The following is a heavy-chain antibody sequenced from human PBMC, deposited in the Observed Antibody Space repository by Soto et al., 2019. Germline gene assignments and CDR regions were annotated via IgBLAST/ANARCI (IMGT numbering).Heavy chain of an antibody. CDR1: GFSFDEYA. Sequence: EVQLVESGGGLVQPGRSLRLSCAASGFSFDEYAMHWVRQAPGKGLEWVSGVSWNSGIMGYGDSVRGRFAISRDNAKNSLYMQMNSQSTEDTALYYCAKGFCSSTRCLTYSYMDVWGKGTTVTVS. V-gene: IGHV3-9*01. J-gene: IGHJ6*03. CDR3: AKGFCSSTRCLTYSYMDV. CDR2: VSWNSGIM. D-gene: IGHD2-2*01.